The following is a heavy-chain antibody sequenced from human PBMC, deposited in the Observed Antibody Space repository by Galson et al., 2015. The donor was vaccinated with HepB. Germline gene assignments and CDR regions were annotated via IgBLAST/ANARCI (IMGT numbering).Heavy chain of an antibody. D-gene: IGHD2-8*01. CDR1: GFSFSPYN. J-gene: IGHJ6*02. V-gene: IGHV3-48*02. Sequence: SLRLSCAASGFSFSPYNMNWVRQAPGKGLEWVSYISSSSGIMYYADSVKGRFTISRDNAKNSLYLQMSSLRDEDTAVYYCARDRSARCHGLCSYGMDVWGQGTTVTVSS. CDR3: ARDRSARCHGLCSYGMDV. CDR2: ISSSSGIM.